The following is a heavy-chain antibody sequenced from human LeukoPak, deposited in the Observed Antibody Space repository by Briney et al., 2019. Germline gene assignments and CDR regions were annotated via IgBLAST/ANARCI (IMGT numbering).Heavy chain of an antibody. J-gene: IGHJ6*02. V-gene: IGHV3-30*18. CDR1: GFTFSSYG. D-gene: IGHD3-10*01. Sequence: GGSLRLSCAASGFTFSSYGMHWVRQAPSKGLEWVAVISYDGSNKYYADSVKGRFTISRDNSKNTLYLQMNSLRAEDTAVYYCAKDHFYGSGRHGMDVWGQGTTVTVSS. CDR3: AKDHFYGSGRHGMDV. CDR2: ISYDGSNK.